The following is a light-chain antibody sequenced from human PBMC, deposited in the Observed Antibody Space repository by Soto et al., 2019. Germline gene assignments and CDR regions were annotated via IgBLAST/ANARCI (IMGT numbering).Light chain of an antibody. CDR1: SSDVGSYNL. Sequence: QSVLTQPASVSGSPGQSITISCTGISSDVGSYNLVSWYQQHPGKAPKLMIYEVSKRPSGVSNRFSGSKSGNTASLTISGLQAEDEADYYCCSYAAWVFGGGTKLTVL. CDR3: CSYAAWV. V-gene: IGLV2-23*02. CDR2: EVS. J-gene: IGLJ3*02.